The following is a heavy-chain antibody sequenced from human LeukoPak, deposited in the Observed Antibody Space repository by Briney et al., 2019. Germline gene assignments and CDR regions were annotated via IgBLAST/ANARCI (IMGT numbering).Heavy chain of an antibody. CDR3: ARHLYSSTRNPTFDY. J-gene: IGHJ4*02. CDR1: GDSTSSSTYC. V-gene: IGHV4-39*01. Sequence: WECLSLTCTVSGDSTSSSTYCWGWIRQPPGRGLEWLGSFYYTGSTYYNPSLKSRVTISVDTSKNQFSLKLSSVTAADTAVYYCARHLYSSTRNPTFDYWGQGTLVTV. CDR2: FYYTGST. D-gene: IGHD6-13*01.